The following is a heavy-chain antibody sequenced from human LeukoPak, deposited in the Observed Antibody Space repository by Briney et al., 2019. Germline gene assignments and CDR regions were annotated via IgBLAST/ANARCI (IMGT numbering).Heavy chain of an antibody. D-gene: IGHD3-3*01. Sequence: GGSLRLSCAASGFTFSRYWMSWVRQAPGKGLEWVANTKQDGSEKYYVDSVKGRFTISRDNAKNSLYLQMNSLRAEDTAVYYCASSNFWSGYRFDYWGQGTLVTVSS. J-gene: IGHJ4*02. CDR1: GFTFSRYW. CDR3: ASSNFWSGYRFDY. CDR2: TKQDGSEK. V-gene: IGHV3-7*01.